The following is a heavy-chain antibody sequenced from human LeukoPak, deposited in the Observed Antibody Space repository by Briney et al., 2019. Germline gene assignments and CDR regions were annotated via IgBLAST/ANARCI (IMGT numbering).Heavy chain of an antibody. Sequence: SETLSLTCTVSGGSISSYYWSWIRQPVGKGLEWIGRIYTSGSTNYNPSLKSRVTMSVDTSKNQFSLKLSSVTAADTAVYYCARGIPYSGSYFNYWGQGTLVTVSS. V-gene: IGHV4-4*07. CDR3: ARGIPYSGSYFNY. CDR2: IYTSGST. D-gene: IGHD1-26*01. J-gene: IGHJ4*02. CDR1: GGSISSYY.